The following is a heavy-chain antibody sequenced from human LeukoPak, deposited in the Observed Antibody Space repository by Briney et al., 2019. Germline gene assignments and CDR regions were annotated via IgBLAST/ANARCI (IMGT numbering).Heavy chain of an antibody. CDR2: INHSGST. CDR3: ARVPGIAAAVAYYFDY. CDR1: GGSFSGYY. V-gene: IGHV4-34*01. Sequence: SETLSLTCAVYGGSFSGYYWSWIRQPPGKGLEWIGEINHSGSTNYNPSLKSRVTISVDTSKNQFSLKLSSVTAADTAVYYCARVPGIAAAVAYYFDYWGQGTLVTVSS. D-gene: IGHD6-13*01. J-gene: IGHJ4*02.